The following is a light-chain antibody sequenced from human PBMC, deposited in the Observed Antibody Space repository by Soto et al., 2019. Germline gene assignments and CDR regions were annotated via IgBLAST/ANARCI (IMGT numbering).Light chain of an antibody. CDR3: MQATQSLWT. Sequence: DIVMTQSPLSSPVTLGQPASISCRSSQSLVHGDGNTYLSWFTPRPCQPPRRLLSRVSSRFSGVPDRFSGSGAGTDFTLTISRVEPEDVGVYYCMQATQSLWTFGQGTKVDIK. V-gene: IGKV2-24*01. CDR2: RVS. CDR1: QSLVHGDGNTY. J-gene: IGKJ1*01.